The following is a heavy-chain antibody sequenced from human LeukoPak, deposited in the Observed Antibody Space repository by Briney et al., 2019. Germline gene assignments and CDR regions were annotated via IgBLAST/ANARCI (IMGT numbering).Heavy chain of an antibody. V-gene: IGHV3-21*01. Sequence: GGSLRLSCAASGFTFSSYSMNWVRKAPGKGREWVSSISSSSSYIYYADSVKGRFTISRDNAKNSLYLQMNSLRAEDTAVYYCAREGKDDILTGYEYWGQGTLVTVSS. CDR2: ISSSSSYI. CDR1: GFTFSSYS. J-gene: IGHJ4*02. D-gene: IGHD3-9*01. CDR3: AREGKDDILTGYEY.